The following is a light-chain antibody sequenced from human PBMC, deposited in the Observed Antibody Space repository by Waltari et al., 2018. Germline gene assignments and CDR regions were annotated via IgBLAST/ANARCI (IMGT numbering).Light chain of an antibody. CDR1: QSPVSSDGNTY. V-gene: IGKV2-30*01. CDR2: KVS. CDR3: MQGIHRPWT. J-gene: IGKJ1*01. Sequence: DVVMTQSPLSLPVTLGQPASISCRSSQSPVSSDGNTYLNWFQQRPGQSPRRRIYKVSNRDSGVPDRLSGSGSGTDFTLRISRVEAEDVGVYYCMQGIHRPWTFGPGTKVEIK.